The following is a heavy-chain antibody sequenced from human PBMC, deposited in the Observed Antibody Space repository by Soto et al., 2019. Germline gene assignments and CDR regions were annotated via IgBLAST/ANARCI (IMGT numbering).Heavy chain of an antibody. Sequence: ASVKVSCKASGYTFTSYGISWVRQAPGQGLEWMGWISAYNGNTNYAQKLQGRVTMTTDTSTSTAYMELRSLRSDDTAVYYCARDGQNIVVDYGMDVWGQGTTVTVSS. V-gene: IGHV1-18*01. D-gene: IGHD2-15*01. CDR3: ARDGQNIVVDYGMDV. J-gene: IGHJ6*02. CDR1: GYTFTSYG. CDR2: ISAYNGNT.